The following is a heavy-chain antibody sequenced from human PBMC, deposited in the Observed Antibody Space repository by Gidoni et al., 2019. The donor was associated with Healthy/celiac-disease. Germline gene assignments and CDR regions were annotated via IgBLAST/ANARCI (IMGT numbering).Heavy chain of an antibody. V-gene: IGHV3-30*18. CDR2: ISYDGSNK. J-gene: IGHJ4*02. CDR1: GFTFSSYG. Sequence: QVQLVESGGGVVQPGRSLRLSCAASGFTFSSYGMHWVRQAPGKGLEWVAVISYDGSNKYYADSVKGRFTISRDNSKNTLYLQMNSLRAEDTAVYYCAKDWVYDFWSGYLDYWGQGTLVTVSS. CDR3: AKDWVYDFWSGYLDY. D-gene: IGHD3-3*01.